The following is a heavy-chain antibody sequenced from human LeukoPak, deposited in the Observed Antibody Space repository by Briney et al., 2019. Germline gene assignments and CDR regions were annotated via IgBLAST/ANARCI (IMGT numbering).Heavy chain of an antibody. Sequence: SETLSLTCAVYGGSFSGYYWSWIRQPPGKGLERIGEINHSGSTNYNPSLKSRVTISVDTSKNQFSLKLSSVTAADTAVYYCARLLPEWFSFRGAGGAFDIWGQGTMVTVSS. CDR3: ARLLPEWFSFRGAGGAFDI. J-gene: IGHJ3*02. CDR1: GGSFSGYY. V-gene: IGHV4-34*01. D-gene: IGHD3-3*01. CDR2: INHSGST.